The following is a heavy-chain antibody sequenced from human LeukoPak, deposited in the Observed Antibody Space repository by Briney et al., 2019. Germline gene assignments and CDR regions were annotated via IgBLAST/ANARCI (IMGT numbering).Heavy chain of an antibody. CDR2: FDPEDGET. CDR3: ATSLYCGGDCYSSDWFDP. Sequence: ASVKVSCKVSGYTLTELSMHWVRRAPGKGLEWMGGFDPEDGETIYAQKFQGRVTMTEDTSTDTAYMELSSLRSEDTAVYYCATSLYCGGDCYSSDWFDPWGQGTLVTVSS. J-gene: IGHJ5*02. CDR1: GYTLTELS. V-gene: IGHV1-24*01. D-gene: IGHD2-21*02.